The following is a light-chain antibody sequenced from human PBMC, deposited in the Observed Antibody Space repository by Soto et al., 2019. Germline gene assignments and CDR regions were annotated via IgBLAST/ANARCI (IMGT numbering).Light chain of an antibody. CDR2: GAS. Sequence: VVLTQSPATLSLSPGERATLSCRANQPVSANYLAWYQQKPGQAPRLLIYGASSRATGIPDRFSGSGSGTDFTLTISRLEPEDFAVFYCHQYGSSPFTCGPGTKVDI. CDR1: QPVSANY. J-gene: IGKJ3*01. CDR3: HQYGSSPFT. V-gene: IGKV3-20*01.